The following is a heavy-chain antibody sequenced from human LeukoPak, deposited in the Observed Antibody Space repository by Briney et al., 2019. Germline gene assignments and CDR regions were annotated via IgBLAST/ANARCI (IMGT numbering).Heavy chain of an antibody. J-gene: IGHJ4*02. Sequence: SGGSLRLSCAASGFTFSSYSINWVRQAPGKGLEWVSSISSSSSYIYYADSVKGRFTISRDNAKNSLYLQMNSLRAEDTAVYYCARDPPQTWQWPDFDYWGQGTLVTVSS. V-gene: IGHV3-21*01. CDR1: GFTFSSYS. D-gene: IGHD6-19*01. CDR3: ARDPPQTWQWPDFDY. CDR2: ISSSSSYI.